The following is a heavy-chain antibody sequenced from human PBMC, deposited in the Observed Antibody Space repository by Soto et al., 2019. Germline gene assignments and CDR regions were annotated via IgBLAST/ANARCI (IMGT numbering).Heavy chain of an antibody. CDR1: GGSIISNNC. V-gene: IGHV4-4*02. J-gene: IGHJ4*02. D-gene: IGHD3-10*01. Sequence: SETLSLTCAVSGGSIISNNCWILLRHPPGKGLEWIAEIYHSGSTNYNPSLKSRVTMSVDKSRDQFSVRLSSVTAADTAVYYCAGRRDGSGSLDFWGQGTLVTVSS. CDR2: IYHSGST. CDR3: AGRRDGSGSLDF.